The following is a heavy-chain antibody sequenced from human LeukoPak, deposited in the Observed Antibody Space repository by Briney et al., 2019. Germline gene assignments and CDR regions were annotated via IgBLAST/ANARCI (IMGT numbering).Heavy chain of an antibody. CDR1: GFTFSSYE. CDR3: ARGGSYVHY. CDR2: INSGGSAI. D-gene: IGHD1-26*01. V-gene: IGHV3-48*03. J-gene: IGHJ4*02. Sequence: GGSLRLSCAASGFTFSSYEMNWVRQAPGKGLEWVSYINSGGSAIYYADSVKGRFTISRDNAKNSLYLQMNSLRADDTAVYYCARGGSYVHYWGQGTLVTVSA.